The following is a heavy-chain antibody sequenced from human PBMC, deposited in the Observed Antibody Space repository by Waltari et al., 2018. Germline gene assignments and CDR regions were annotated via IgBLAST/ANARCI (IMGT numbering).Heavy chain of an antibody. V-gene: IGHV4-59*01. CDR3: ARSGSGSWGMFDY. D-gene: IGHD2-15*01. CDR1: GGSISSYY. Sequence: QVQLQESGPGLVKPSETLSLTCTVSGGSISSYYWSWIRQPPGKGLEWIGYIYYSGSTNYNPSHKSGVTIAVDTSKNQFSRRLSSVTAADTAVYYCARSGSGSWGMFDYWGQGTLVTVSS. J-gene: IGHJ4*02. CDR2: IYYSGST.